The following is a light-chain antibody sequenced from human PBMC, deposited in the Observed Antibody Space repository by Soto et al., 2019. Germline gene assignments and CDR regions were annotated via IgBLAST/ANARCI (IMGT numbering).Light chain of an antibody. Sequence: QSALTQPASVSGSPGQSITISCTGTSSDVGSYNLVSWYQQHPGKAPKLMIYEVSKRPSGVSNRFSGSKSGNTASRTISWLQAEDEGDYYCCSYGGSSTLMVFGTGTKVTVL. CDR2: EVS. J-gene: IGLJ1*01. CDR1: SSDVGSYNL. CDR3: CSYGGSSTLMV. V-gene: IGLV2-23*02.